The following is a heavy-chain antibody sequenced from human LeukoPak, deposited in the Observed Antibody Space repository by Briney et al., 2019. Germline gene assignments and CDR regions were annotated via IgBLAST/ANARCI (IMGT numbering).Heavy chain of an antibody. V-gene: IGHV4-39*01. CDR1: GGSISSSSYY. D-gene: IGHD3-3*01. CDR3: ARHFRSGGWSTVIDY. Sequence: SETLSLTCTVSGGSISSSSYYWGWIRQPPGKGLEWIGSIYYSGSTYHNPSLKSRVTMSVDTSKNQFSLKLSSVTAADTAVYYCARHFRSGGWSTVIDYWGQGTLVTVSS. CDR2: IYYSGST. J-gene: IGHJ4*02.